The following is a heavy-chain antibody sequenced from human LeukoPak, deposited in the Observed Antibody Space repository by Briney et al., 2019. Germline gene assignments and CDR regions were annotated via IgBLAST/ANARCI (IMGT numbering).Heavy chain of an antibody. D-gene: IGHD3-10*01. CDR2: IIPILGIA. CDR3: ARLQKSGT. V-gene: IGHV1-69*04. CDR1: GGTFSSYA. J-gene: IGHJ5*02. Sequence: SVKVSCKASGGTFSSYAISWVRQAPGQGLEWMGRIIPILGIANYAQKFQGRVTITADKSTSTACMELSSLRSEDTAVYYCARLQKSGTWGQGTLVTVSS.